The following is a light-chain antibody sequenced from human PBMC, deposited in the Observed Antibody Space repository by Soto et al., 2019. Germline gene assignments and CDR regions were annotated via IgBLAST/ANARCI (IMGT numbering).Light chain of an antibody. V-gene: IGKV1-39*01. CDR3: QQSHGLPLT. CDR1: HDITTY. CDR2: AAF. Sequence: DIQMTQSPSSLSASVGDRVTITCRASHDITTYLNWYQQKPGKAPKLLIYAAFSLQGGVPSRFSGSGSGTDFTLTINSLQPEDFATYYCQQSHGLPLTLGPGTKVDIK. J-gene: IGKJ3*01.